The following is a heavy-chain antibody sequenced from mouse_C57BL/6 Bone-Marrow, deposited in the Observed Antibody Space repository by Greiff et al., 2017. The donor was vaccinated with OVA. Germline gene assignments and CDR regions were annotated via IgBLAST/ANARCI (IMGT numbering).Heavy chain of an antibody. CDR3: AREGRNWDDY. D-gene: IGHD4-1*01. V-gene: IGHV5-4*01. CDR2: ISDGGSYT. CDR1: GFTFSSYA. Sequence: EVQLVESGGGLVKPGGSLKLSCAASGFTFSSYAMSWVRQTPEKRLAWVATISDGGSYTYYPDNVKGRFTISRDNAKNNLYLQMSQLKSEDTAMYYCAREGRNWDDYWGQGTTLTVSS. J-gene: IGHJ2*01.